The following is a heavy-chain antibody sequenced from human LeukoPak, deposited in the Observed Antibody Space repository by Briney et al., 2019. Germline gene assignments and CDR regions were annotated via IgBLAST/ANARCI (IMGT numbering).Heavy chain of an antibody. D-gene: IGHD1-1*01. Sequence: SETLSLTCAVYGGSFSDYWWTWIRQSPGKGLEWIGEVNHSGGTNYNPSLKSRVTVSVDMSKNQFSLKLSSVTAADTAVYYCTAERAGTIVDYWGQGTLVTVSS. CDR2: VNHSGGT. CDR1: GGSFSDYW. J-gene: IGHJ4*02. CDR3: TAERAGTIVDY. V-gene: IGHV4-34*01.